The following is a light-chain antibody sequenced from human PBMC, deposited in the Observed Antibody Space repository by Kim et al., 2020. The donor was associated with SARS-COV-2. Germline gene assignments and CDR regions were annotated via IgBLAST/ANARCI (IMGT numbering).Light chain of an antibody. Sequence: SYELTQPPSVSVALGQTARITCGGNNIGSKNVHWYQQKPGQAPVLVIYRDSNRPSGIPERFSGSNSGNTATLTISRAQAGDEADYYCQAWDSSTGVFGGGTQLTVL. V-gene: IGLV3-9*01. CDR3: QAWDSSTGV. CDR1: NIGSKN. CDR2: RDS. J-gene: IGLJ3*02.